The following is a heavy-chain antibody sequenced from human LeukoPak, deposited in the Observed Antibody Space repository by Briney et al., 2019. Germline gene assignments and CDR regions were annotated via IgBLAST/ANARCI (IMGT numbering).Heavy chain of an antibody. CDR2: INHSGST. CDR3: ARDQSLNY. J-gene: IGHJ4*02. CDR1: GGSFSGYY. V-gene: IGHV4-34*01. Sequence: SSETLSLTCAVYGGSFSGYYWSWIRQPPGKGLEWIGEINHSGSTNYNPSLKSRVTISVDKSKNHFSLKLTSVTAADTAVYYCARDQSLNYWGQGTLVTVSS.